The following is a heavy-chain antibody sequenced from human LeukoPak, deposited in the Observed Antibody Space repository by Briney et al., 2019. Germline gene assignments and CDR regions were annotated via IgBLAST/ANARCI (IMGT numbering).Heavy chain of an antibody. V-gene: IGHV4-59*01. D-gene: IGHD3-22*01. CDR3: ARTARSGYPNYYYYTDV. Sequence: PSETLSLTCTVSGGSISSYYWSWIRQPPGKGLEWIGYIYNSGSPNYNPSLQSRVTISVDTSKNQFSLRLNSVTAADTAVYYCARTARSGYPNYYYYTDVWGKGTTVTVSS. J-gene: IGHJ6*03. CDR1: GGSISSYY. CDR2: IYNSGSP.